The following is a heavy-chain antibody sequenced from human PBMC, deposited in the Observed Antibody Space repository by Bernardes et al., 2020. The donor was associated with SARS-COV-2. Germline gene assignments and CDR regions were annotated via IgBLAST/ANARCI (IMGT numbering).Heavy chain of an antibody. J-gene: IGHJ3*02. V-gene: IGHV3-48*03. CDR1: GFTFSSYE. CDR2: ISSSGSTI. CDR3: ARGGYYDSSGSYRKKPNAFDI. Sequence: GGSLRLSCAASGFTFSSYEMNWVRQAPGKGLEWVSYISSSGSTIYYADSVKGRFTISRDNAKNSLYLQMNSLRAEDTAVYYCARGGYYDSSGSYRKKPNAFDIWGQGTMVTVSS. D-gene: IGHD3-22*01.